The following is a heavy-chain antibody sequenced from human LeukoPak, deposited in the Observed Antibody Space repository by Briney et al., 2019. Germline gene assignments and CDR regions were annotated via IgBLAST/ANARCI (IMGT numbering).Heavy chain of an antibody. CDR1: GYSFTSYW. J-gene: IGHJ4*02. CDR3: ARTGDNDYVWGSYPTGDY. V-gene: IGHV5-51*01. CDR2: IYPRDSDS. Sequence: GESLKISCKGSGYSFTSYWIGWVGQMPGKGLEWMGIIYPRDSDSRYSPSFQDQVTISADKSISTAYLQWSSLKASDTAMYYCARTGDNDYVWGSYPTGDYWGQGTLVTVSS. D-gene: IGHD3-16*02.